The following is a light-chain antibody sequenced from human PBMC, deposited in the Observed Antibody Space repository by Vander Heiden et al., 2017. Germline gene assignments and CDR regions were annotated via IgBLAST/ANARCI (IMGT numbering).Light chain of an antibody. J-gene: IGKJ1*01. Sequence: DIVITQSPDSLGVSLGERATINCKSSQSVLYSSNNKNYLAWYQQKPGQPPKLLIYWASTRESGVPDRFSGSGSGTDFTLTISSLQAEDVAVYYCQQYDSTPWTFGQGTKVEIK. CDR3: QQYDSTPWT. V-gene: IGKV4-1*01. CDR2: WAS. CDR1: QSVLYSSNNKNY.